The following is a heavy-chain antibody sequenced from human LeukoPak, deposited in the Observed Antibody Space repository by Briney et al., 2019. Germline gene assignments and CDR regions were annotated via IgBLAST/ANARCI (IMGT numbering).Heavy chain of an antibody. CDR3: AKDRRYDYVWGAYDAFDI. Sequence: GGSLRLSCAASGFTFSSYSMNWVRQAPGKGLEWVSSISSSSSYIYYADSVKGRFTISRDNAKNSLYLQMNSLRAEDTALYYCAKDRRYDYVWGAYDAFDIWGQGTMVTVSS. J-gene: IGHJ3*02. V-gene: IGHV3-21*04. CDR1: GFTFSSYS. CDR2: ISSSSSYI. D-gene: IGHD3-16*01.